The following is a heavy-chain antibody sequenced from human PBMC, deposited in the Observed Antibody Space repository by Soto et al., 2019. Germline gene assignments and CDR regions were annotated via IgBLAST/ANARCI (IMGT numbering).Heavy chain of an antibody. Sequence: QVQLVESGGGVVQPGRSLRLSCAASGFTFSSYGMHWVRQAPGKGLEWVVVISYDGSNKYYADSVKGRFTISRDNSKNTLYLQMNSLRAEDTAVYYCAPWFGAFDYWGQGTLVTVSS. V-gene: IGHV3-30*03. CDR3: APWFGAFDY. CDR1: GFTFSSYG. CDR2: ISYDGSNK. D-gene: IGHD3-10*01. J-gene: IGHJ4*02.